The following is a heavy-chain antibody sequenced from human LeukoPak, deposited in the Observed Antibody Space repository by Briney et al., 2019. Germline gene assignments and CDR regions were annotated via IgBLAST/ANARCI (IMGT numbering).Heavy chain of an antibody. J-gene: IGHJ4*02. D-gene: IGHD3-10*01. CDR1: GYIFTDFY. CDR2: ISPTNGAT. CDR3: ARSLSVTRGLIATMLGY. Sequence: ASVKVSCKTSGYIFTDFYLHWVRQAPGQGLEWMGWISPTNGATSYARRFQGRVNMARDTSTSTSYMELSSLGSDDTAVYYCARSLSVTRGLIATMLGYWGQGTLVTVSS. V-gene: IGHV1-2*02.